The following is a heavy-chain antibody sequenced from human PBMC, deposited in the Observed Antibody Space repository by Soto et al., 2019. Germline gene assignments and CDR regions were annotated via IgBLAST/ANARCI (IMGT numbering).Heavy chain of an antibody. CDR2: ISGSGGST. J-gene: IGHJ3*02. D-gene: IGHD5-18*01. CDR1: GFTISSYA. CDR3: AKDQQLWFPRGAFDI. V-gene: IGHV3-23*01. Sequence: ELQLLESGGGLVQHGGSLRLSCAASGFTISSYAMSWVRQAPGKGLEWVSAISGSGGSTYYADSVKGRFTISRDNSKNTLYLQMNSLRAEDTAVYYCAKDQQLWFPRGAFDIWGQGTMVTVSS.